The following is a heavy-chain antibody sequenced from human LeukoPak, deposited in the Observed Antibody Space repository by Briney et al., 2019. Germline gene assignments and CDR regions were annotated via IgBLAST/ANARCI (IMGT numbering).Heavy chain of an antibody. V-gene: IGHV4-59*01. CDR2: IYYSGST. J-gene: IGHJ3*02. Sequence: PSETLSLTCTVSGGSISTYYWSWIRQPPGKGLEWIGYIYYSGSTNYNPSLKSQVTISVDTSKKQFSLKLSSVTAADTAVYYCAREYYYDSSGYYPPHAFDIWGQGTMVTVSS. CDR1: GGSISTYY. CDR3: AREYYYDSSGYYPPHAFDI. D-gene: IGHD3-22*01.